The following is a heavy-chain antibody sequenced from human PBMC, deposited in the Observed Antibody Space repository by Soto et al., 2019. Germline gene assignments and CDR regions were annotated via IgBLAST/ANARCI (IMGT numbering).Heavy chain of an antibody. CDR1: GYTFTSYG. CDR2: ISAYNGNT. Sequence: ASVKVSCKASGYTFTSYGISWVRQAPGQGLEWMGWISAYNGNTNYAQKLQGRVTMTTDTSTSTAYMELRSPRSDDTAVYYCARGYYDSLTGYLFSYFDYWGQGTLVTVSS. D-gene: IGHD3-9*01. CDR3: ARGYYDSLTGYLFSYFDY. V-gene: IGHV1-18*04. J-gene: IGHJ4*02.